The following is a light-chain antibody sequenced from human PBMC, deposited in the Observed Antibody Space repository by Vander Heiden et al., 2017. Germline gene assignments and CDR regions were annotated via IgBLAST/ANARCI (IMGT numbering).Light chain of an antibody. CDR3: QAWDSSTAV. CDR2: QDS. V-gene: IGLV3-1*01. Sequence: SYELTQPPSVSVSPGQTASITCSGDKLGDKYACWYQQKPGQSPVLVIYQDSKRPSGIPERFSGSNSGKTATLTISGTQAMDEAYYYCQAWDSSTAVFGGGTKLTVL. CDR1: KLGDKY. J-gene: IGLJ3*02.